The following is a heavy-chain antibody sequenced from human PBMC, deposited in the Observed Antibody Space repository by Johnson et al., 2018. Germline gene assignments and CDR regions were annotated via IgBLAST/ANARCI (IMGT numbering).Heavy chain of an antibody. Sequence: QVQLQQWGAGLLKPSETLSLTCAVYGGSFSGYYWSWIRQPPGKGLEWIGEINHSGSTNYNPSLKSRVTISVDTSKDQFSLKLSSVTAADTAVYYCARGRPIAVDYYYYGMDVWGQGTTVTVSS. CDR3: ARGRPIAVDYYYYGMDV. CDR2: INHSGST. J-gene: IGHJ6*02. D-gene: IGHD6-19*01. CDR1: GGSFSGYY. V-gene: IGHV4-34*01.